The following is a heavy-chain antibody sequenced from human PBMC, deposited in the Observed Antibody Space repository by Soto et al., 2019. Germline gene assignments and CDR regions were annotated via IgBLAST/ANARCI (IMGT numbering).Heavy chain of an antibody. CDR1: GFTFSSYA. J-gene: IGHJ6*02. V-gene: IGHV3-23*01. D-gene: IGHD3-10*01. CDR3: AKDPHYGSGSYYKGGMDV. CDR2: IDSTADGT. Sequence: LRLSCAASGFTFSSYATGWVRQAPGKGLEWVSTIDSTADGTDYADSVKGRFTISRDNSKNTLYLQMNSLRAEDTAVYYCAKDPHYGSGSYYKGGMDVWGQGTTVTVSS.